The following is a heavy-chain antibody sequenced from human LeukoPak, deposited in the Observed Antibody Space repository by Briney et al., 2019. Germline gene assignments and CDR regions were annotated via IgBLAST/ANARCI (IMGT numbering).Heavy chain of an antibody. CDR1: GFTFSSYA. CDR2: ISGSGGST. D-gene: IGHD1-20*01. CDR3: ASGITGTNNWFDP. Sequence: PGGSLRLSCAASGFTFSSYAMSWVRQAPGKGLEWVSAISGSGGSTYYADSVKGRFTISRDNSKNTLYLQMNSLRAEDTALYYCASGITGTNNWFDPWGQGTLVTVSS. V-gene: IGHV3-23*01. J-gene: IGHJ5*02.